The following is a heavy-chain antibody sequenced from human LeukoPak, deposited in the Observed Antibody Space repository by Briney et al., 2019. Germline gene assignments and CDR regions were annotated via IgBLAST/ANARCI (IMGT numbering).Heavy chain of an antibody. CDR1: GGSISRSSYY. CDR2: IYYSGST. CDR3: ARQWIQLWMLDY. V-gene: IGHV4-39*01. J-gene: IGHJ4*02. Sequence: PSETLSLTCSVSGGSISRSSYYWGWIRPPPGKGLEWIGSIYYSGSTYYNPSLKSRVTISLDTSKNHFSLKLSSVTAADTAVYYCARQWIQLWMLDYWGQGTLVTVSS. D-gene: IGHD5-18*01.